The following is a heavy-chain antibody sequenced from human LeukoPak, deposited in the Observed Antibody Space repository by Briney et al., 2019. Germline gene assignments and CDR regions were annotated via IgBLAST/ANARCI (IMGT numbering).Heavy chain of an antibody. CDR1: GGSISSYY. CDR3: ARGYSYGLPLLFDP. CDR2: IYYSGST. J-gene: IGHJ5*02. V-gene: IGHV4-59*01. D-gene: IGHD5-18*01. Sequence: SETLSLTCTVSGGSISSYYWSWIRQPPGKGLEWIGYIYYSGSTNYNPSLKSRVTISVDTSKNQFSLTLSSVTAADTAVYYCARGYSYGLPLLFDPWGQGTLVTVSS.